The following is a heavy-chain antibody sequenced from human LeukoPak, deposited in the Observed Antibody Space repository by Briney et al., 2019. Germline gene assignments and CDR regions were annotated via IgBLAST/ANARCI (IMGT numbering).Heavy chain of an antibody. J-gene: IGHJ3*02. D-gene: IGHD3-22*01. Sequence: SETLSLTCTVSGGSISSYYWSWIRQPPGKGLEWIGDIYYTGTTNYNPSLRGRVTISIDTSKNHFSLKLTSVTAADTAVYYCARGYYDSSGYSNAFDIWGQGTMVTVSS. V-gene: IGHV4-59*01. CDR2: IYYTGTT. CDR1: GGSISSYY. CDR3: ARGYYDSSGYSNAFDI.